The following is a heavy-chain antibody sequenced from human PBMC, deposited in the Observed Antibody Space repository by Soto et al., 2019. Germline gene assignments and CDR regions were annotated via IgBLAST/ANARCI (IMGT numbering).Heavy chain of an antibody. V-gene: IGHV3-66*01. CDR2: IHRGGST. CDR3: ARSANTYGSPFDY. J-gene: IGHJ4*02. Sequence: HPGGSLRLSCAASGFTVGNNYMSWVRQAPGKGLEWVSIIHRGGSTSHADSVKGRFTISRDSSKNILYLQINGLTADDTAVYYCARSANTYGSPFDYWGQGALVTVSS. D-gene: IGHD3-10*01. CDR1: GFTVGNNY.